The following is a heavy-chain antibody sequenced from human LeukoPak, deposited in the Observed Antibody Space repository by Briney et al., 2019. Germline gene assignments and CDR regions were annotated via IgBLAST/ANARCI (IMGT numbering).Heavy chain of an antibody. CDR2: IIPIFGTA. CDR1: GGTFSSYA. J-gene: IGHJ4*02. V-gene: IGHV1-69*13. D-gene: IGHD1-26*01. CDR3: ARDKGSGSWPYYFDY. Sequence: SVKVSCKASGGTFSSYAISWVRQAPGQGLEWMGGIIPIFGTANYAQKFQGRVTITADESTSTAYMELSSLRSEDTAVYYCARDKGSGSWPYYFDYWGQGTLVTVSS.